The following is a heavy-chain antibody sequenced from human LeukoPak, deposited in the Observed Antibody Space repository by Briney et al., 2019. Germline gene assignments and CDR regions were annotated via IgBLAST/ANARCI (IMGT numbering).Heavy chain of an antibody. CDR2: ISYDGSNK. CDR3: ARDSIQYYYYYGMDV. D-gene: IGHD3-3*02. V-gene: IGHV3-30-3*01. J-gene: IGHJ6*02. Sequence: GGSLRLSCAASRFTFSSYAMHWVRQAPGKGLEWVAVISYDGSNKYYADSVKGRFTISRDNSKNTLYLQMNSLRAEDTAVYYCARDSIQYYYYYGMDVWGQGTTVTVSS. CDR1: RFTFSSYA.